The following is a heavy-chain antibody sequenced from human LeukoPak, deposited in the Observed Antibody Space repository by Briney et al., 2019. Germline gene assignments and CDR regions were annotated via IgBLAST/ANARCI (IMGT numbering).Heavy chain of an antibody. J-gene: IGHJ1*01. CDR1: GFTFNRCW. CDR2: INPDGRDT. CDR3: TSWGDSTAEYFQR. V-gene: IGHV3-7*01. D-gene: IGHD2-21*02. Sequence: GGSLRLSCVASGFTFNRCWMNWVRQAPGKGLEWVAHINPDGRDTYYVASVKGRFTISRDNAQNSMYLQMNSLRVADTAVYYCTSWGDSTAEYFQRWGQGTLVTVFS.